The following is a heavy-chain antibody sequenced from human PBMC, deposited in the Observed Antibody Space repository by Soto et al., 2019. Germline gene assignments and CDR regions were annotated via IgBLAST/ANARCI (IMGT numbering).Heavy chain of an antibody. V-gene: IGHV3-33*01. CDR3: ARDRTYRYYDILTGYPLDY. J-gene: IGHJ4*02. CDR1: GFTFSSYG. Sequence: GGSLRLSCAASGFTFSSYGMHWVRQAPGKGLDWVAVIWYDGSNKYYADSVKGRFTISRDNSKNTLYLQMNSLRAEDTAVYYCARDRTYRYYDILTGYPLDYWGQGTLVTVSS. D-gene: IGHD3-9*01. CDR2: IWYDGSNK.